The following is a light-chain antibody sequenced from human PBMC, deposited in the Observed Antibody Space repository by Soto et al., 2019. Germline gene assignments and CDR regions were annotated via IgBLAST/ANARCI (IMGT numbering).Light chain of an antibody. V-gene: IGLV4-69*01. CDR1: SGHSSNV. CDR3: QSWGTGIRV. Sequence: QTVVTQSPSASASLGASVKLTCTLSSGHSSNVIAWHQQQPEKGPRFLMKLNSDGSHTKGDGIPDRFSGSSSGAERYLTISGLQSEDEADYFCQSWGTGIRVFGGGTKLTVL. CDR2: LNSDGSH. J-gene: IGLJ2*01.